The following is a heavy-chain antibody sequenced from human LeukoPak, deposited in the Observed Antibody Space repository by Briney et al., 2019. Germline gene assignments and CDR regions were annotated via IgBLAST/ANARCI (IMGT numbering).Heavy chain of an antibody. CDR1: GFTFSSYE. CDR3: ASLQPYYIAAAGTSELDY. V-gene: IGHV3-48*03. D-gene: IGHD6-13*01. CDR2: ISSSGSTI. Sequence: QPGGSLRLSCAASGFTFSSYEMNWVRQAPGKGLEWVSYISSSGSTIYYADSVKGRFTISRDNAKNSLYLQMNSLRAEDTAVYYCASLQPYYIAAAGTSELDYWGQGTLVTVSS. J-gene: IGHJ4*02.